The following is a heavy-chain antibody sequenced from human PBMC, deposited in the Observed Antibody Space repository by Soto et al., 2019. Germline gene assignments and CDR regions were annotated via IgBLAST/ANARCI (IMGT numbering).Heavy chain of an antibody. D-gene: IGHD2-8*01. CDR1: GGSIGGDS. V-gene: IGHV4-59*01. CDR3: ARAGIVQVSYAMDV. CDR2: IYHSGST. Sequence: SEALSLTCTVSGGSIGGDSWSWIRQSPGKGLDFIGYIYHSGSTNYNPSLKSRVTISMDTSKNQFSLRLSSVTAADTAVYYCARAGIVQVSYAMDVWGQGTTVTVSS. J-gene: IGHJ6*02.